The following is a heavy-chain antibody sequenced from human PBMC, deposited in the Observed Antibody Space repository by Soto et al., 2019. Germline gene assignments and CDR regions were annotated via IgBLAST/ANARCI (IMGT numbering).Heavy chain of an antibody. Sequence: QVQLQQWGAGLLKPSETLSLTCAVYGGSFSGYYWSWIRQPPGKGLEWIGEINHSGSTNYNPSLTSRVTLSVDKYTNPSSLKLSSVTAADTAVYYCARRPAGPYRMGAFDIWGPGTMVTVSS. CDR1: GGSFSGYY. CDR3: ARRPAGPYRMGAFDI. CDR2: INHSGST. D-gene: IGHD2-2*01. V-gene: IGHV4-34*01. J-gene: IGHJ3*02.